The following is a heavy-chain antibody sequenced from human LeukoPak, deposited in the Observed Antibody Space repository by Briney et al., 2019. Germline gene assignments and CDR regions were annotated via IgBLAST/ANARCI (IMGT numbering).Heavy chain of an antibody. V-gene: IGHV4-4*02. D-gene: IGHD5-18*01. CDR2: IYHSGTT. CDR3: ARSNVDTAVDY. Sequence: PSETLSLTCAVSGGTISGSNWWSWVRQPPGMGLEWIGEIYHSGTTNYNPSLKSRVTISVDKSKNQFSLKLSSVTAADTAVYFCARSNVDTAVDYCGQGTLVTVSS. CDR1: GGTISGSNW. J-gene: IGHJ4*02.